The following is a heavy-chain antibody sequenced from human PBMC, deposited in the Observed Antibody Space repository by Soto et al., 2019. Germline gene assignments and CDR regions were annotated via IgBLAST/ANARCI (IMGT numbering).Heavy chain of an antibody. CDR3: ARSYHYVWGSYRYLVY. Sequence: ASVKVSCKASGYTFTGYYMHWVRQAPGQGLEWMGWINPNSGGTNYAQKFQGRVTMTRDTSISTAYMELSRLRSDDTAVYYCARSYHYVWGSYRYLVYWGQGTLVTVSS. D-gene: IGHD3-16*02. J-gene: IGHJ4*02. CDR2: INPNSGGT. CDR1: GYTFTGYY. V-gene: IGHV1-2*02.